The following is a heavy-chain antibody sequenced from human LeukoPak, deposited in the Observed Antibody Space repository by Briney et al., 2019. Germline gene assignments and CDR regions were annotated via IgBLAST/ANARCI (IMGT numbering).Heavy chain of an antibody. Sequence: GGSLRLSCAASGFTFSSYWMHWVRQAPGKGLVSVSRINTDGSTTNYADSVKGRFTISRDNTKNTLYLQMNSLRAEDTAVYFCARAQTTVTINWFDPWGQGTLVTVSS. J-gene: IGHJ5*02. CDR2: INTDGSTT. CDR1: GFTFSSYW. V-gene: IGHV3-74*01. CDR3: ARAQTTVTINWFDP. D-gene: IGHD4-17*01.